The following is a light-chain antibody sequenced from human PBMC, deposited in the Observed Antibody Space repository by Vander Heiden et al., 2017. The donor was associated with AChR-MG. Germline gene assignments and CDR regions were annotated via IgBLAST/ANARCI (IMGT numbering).Light chain of an antibody. J-gene: IGKJ4*01. CDR3: QQSSSYPLT. CDR2: VAS. CDR1: QDISSA. V-gene: IGKV1-13*02. Sequence: AIQMTQSPSSLSASVGDRVTITCRASQDISSALIWYQQKPGKVPKVLIYVASSLVSGVPSRFSGSGSGTEFTLTISSLQPEDFATYHCQQSSSYPLTVGGGTKVEIK.